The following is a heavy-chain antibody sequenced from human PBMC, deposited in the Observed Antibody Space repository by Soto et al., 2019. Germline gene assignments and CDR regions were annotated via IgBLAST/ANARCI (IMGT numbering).Heavy chain of an antibody. J-gene: IGHJ4*02. D-gene: IGHD1-7*01. CDR3: ARGARITGTTSYSANDY. CDR2: INPNSGGT. V-gene: IGHV1-2*04. CDR1: GYTFTGYY. Sequence: ASVKVSCKASGYTFTGYYMHWVRQAPGQGLEWMGWINPNSGGTNYAQKFQGWVTMTRDTSISTAYMELSRLRSDDTAVYYCARGARITGTTSYSANDYWGQGTLVTVSS.